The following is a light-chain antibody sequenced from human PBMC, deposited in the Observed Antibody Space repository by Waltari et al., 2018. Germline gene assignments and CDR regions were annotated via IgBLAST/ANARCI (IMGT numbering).Light chain of an antibody. J-gene: IGLJ2*01. CDR3: QTWGTGVHVV. CDR1: SRHTNYA. Sequence: QVVLTQSTSASASRRASVKLTRTLSSRHTNYAISWHQQQPGKGPRFLMKVHSGGTQSKGAGIPDRFTGSSSGSERYLTISSLQSDDEADYYCQTWGTGVHVVFGGGTKLTVL. CDR2: VHSGGTQ. V-gene: IGLV4-69*01.